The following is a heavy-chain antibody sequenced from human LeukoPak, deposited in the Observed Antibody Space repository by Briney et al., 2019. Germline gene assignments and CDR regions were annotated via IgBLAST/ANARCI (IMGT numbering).Heavy chain of an antibody. Sequence: PGGSLRLSCTASGFIFNRNAMHWVCQAPGKGLEYLSAISSNGGSTEHANSVKGRFTISRDNSKNTLYLQMGTLRAEDTAVYFCARGGATTRRPIDSWGQGTLVTAS. CDR1: GFIFNRNA. J-gene: IGHJ4*02. D-gene: IGHD1-26*01. CDR3: ARGGATTRRPIDS. CDR2: ISSNGGST. V-gene: IGHV3-64*01.